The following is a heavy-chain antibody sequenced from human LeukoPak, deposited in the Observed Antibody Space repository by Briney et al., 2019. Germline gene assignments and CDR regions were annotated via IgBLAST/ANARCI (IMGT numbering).Heavy chain of an antibody. CDR2: ISGSGGST. J-gene: IGHJ4*02. CDR3: AESPEWELLNFPY. D-gene: IGHD1-26*01. V-gene: IGHV3-23*01. CDR1: GFTFSSYA. Sequence: GESLRLSCADSGFTFSSYAMSWVRQAPGKGLEWVSAISGSGGSTYYADSVKGRFTISRDNSKNTLYLQMNSLRAEDTAVYYCAESPEWELLNFPYWGQGTLVTVSS.